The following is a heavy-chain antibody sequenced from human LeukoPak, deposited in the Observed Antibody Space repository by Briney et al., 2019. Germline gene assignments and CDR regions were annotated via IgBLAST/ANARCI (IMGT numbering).Heavy chain of an antibody. D-gene: IGHD3-16*01. Sequence: PGGSLRLSCAASGFTFSSYAMSWVRQAPGKGLEWVSAISGSGGSTYYADSVRGRFTISRDNSKNTLYLQMNSLRAEDTAVYYCATDVYYRDSTGYFDSWGQGTLVTVSS. CDR1: GFTFSSYA. CDR2: ISGSGGST. CDR3: ATDVYYRDSTGYFDS. J-gene: IGHJ4*03. V-gene: IGHV3-23*01.